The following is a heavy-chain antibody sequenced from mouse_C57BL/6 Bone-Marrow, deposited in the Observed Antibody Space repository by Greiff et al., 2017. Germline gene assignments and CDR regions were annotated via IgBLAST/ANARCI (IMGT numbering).Heavy chain of an antibody. J-gene: IGHJ2*01. V-gene: IGHV1-55*01. Sequence: QVQLQQPGAELVKPGASVKMSCKASGYTFTSYWITWVKQRPGQGLEWIGDIYPGSGSTNYNEKFKSKATLTVDTSSSTAYMQLSSLTSEDSAVYYCAREGETYYSNYDFDYWGQGTTLTVSS. D-gene: IGHD2-5*01. CDR2: IYPGSGST. CDR3: AREGETYYSNYDFDY. CDR1: GYTFTSYW.